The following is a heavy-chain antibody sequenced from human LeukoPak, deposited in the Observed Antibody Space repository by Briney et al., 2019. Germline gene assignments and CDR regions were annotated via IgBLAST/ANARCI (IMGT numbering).Heavy chain of an antibody. V-gene: IGHV1-18*01. D-gene: IGHD3-3*01. CDR1: GYTLTSYG. J-gene: IGHJ3*02. CDR2: ISAYNGNT. CDR3: ARGIQNYDFWSGYYSPHDAFDI. Sequence: GASVKVSCKASGYTLTSYGISWVRQAPGQGLEWMGWISAYNGNTNYAQKLQVRVTMTTDTSTSTAYMELRSLRSDDTAVYYCARGIQNYDFWSGYYSPHDAFDIWGQGTMVTVSS.